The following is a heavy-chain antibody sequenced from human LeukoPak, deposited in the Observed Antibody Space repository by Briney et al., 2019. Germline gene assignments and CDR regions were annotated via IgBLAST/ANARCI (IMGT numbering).Heavy chain of an antibody. V-gene: IGHV1-2*02. D-gene: IGHD6-13*01. Sequence: GASVKVSCMPSGYSFTGYYIHWVRQAPGQGLEWMGWINPNSGTTKYAQKFQGRVTMTRDTSISTAYMELSSLRSDDTALYYCARGNIMIAAAGTRRWFDPWGQGTLVTVSS. CDR3: ARGNIMIAAAGTRRWFDP. CDR2: INPNSGTT. CDR1: GYSFTGYY. J-gene: IGHJ5*02.